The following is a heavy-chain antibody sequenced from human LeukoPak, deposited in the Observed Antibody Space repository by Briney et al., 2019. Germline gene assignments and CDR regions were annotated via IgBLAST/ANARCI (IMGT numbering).Heavy chain of an antibody. V-gene: IGHV4-39*01. Sequence: SETLSLTCGVSGGSISSSYYWGWIRQPPGKGLELIGTIYYTGTTYYNPSLKSRVTMSVETSKNQFSLNLTSVTAADTAVYYCARALIRGVIRVDNWFDPWGQGILVTVSS. J-gene: IGHJ5*02. CDR1: GGSISSSYY. CDR2: IYYTGTT. D-gene: IGHD3-10*01. CDR3: ARALIRGVIRVDNWFDP.